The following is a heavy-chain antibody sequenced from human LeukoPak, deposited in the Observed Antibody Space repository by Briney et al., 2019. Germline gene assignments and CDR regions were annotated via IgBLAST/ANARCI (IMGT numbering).Heavy chain of an antibody. CDR3: ARSGYSSSWYHWFDP. CDR2: ISYDGSNK. V-gene: IGHV3-30*01. D-gene: IGHD6-13*01. CDR1: GFTFSSYA. Sequence: PGRSLRLSCAASGFTFSSYAMHWVRQAPSKGLEWVAVISYDGSNKYYADSVKGRFTISRDNSKNTLYLQMNSLRAEDTAVYYCARSGYSSSWYHWFDPWGQGTLVTVSS. J-gene: IGHJ5*02.